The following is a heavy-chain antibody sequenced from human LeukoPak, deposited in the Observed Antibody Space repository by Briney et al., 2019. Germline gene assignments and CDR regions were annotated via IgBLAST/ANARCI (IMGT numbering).Heavy chain of an antibody. Sequence: GGSLRLSCAASGFTFSDYYMNWVRQAPGQGLEWVSYISSSSSNIYYADSVKGRFTISRDNAKNSLYLQMNSLRAEDTAVYYCARGKTAASGVFDYWGQGTLVTVSS. CDR2: ISSSSSNI. CDR3: ARGKTAASGVFDY. D-gene: IGHD6-13*01. J-gene: IGHJ4*02. V-gene: IGHV3-48*01. CDR1: GFTFSDYY.